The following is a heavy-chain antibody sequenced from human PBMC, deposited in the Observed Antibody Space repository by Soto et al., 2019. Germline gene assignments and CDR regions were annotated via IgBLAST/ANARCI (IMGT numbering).Heavy chain of an antibody. V-gene: IGHV3-33*01. D-gene: IGHD3-16*01. CDR1: GFTFSHYG. J-gene: IGHJ3*02. CDR3: VRGGNAAGAFDI. CDR2: IWDDGNKK. Sequence: QVQLVESGGDVVQPGRSLRLSCAASGFTFSHYGLHWVRQTPGKGLEWVAVIWDDGNKKFYADSVKGRFTISRDNSENILYLQMASLKAKDTSVYFCVRGGNAAGAFDIWGQRTMVTVFS.